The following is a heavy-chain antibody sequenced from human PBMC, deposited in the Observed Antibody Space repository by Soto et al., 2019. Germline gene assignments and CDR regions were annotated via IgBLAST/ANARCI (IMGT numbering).Heavy chain of an antibody. CDR1: GYTFTSHY. CDR2: MNPSGGST. D-gene: IGHD3-10*01. J-gene: IGHJ3*01. CDR3: ARALFEVQNAFNV. Sequence: QVQLVQSGAEVKKPGASVKVSCKASGYTFTSHYMHWVRQAPGKGLEWMGMMNPSGGSTTYAQEFEGRVTMTRETSTSTVYMEVTSLRSEDTAVYYGARALFEVQNAFNVWGQGKMVTVSS. V-gene: IGHV1-46*01.